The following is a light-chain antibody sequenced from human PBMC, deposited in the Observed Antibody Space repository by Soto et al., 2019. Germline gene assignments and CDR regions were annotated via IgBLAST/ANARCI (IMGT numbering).Light chain of an antibody. CDR3: HQYNNWPPWT. CDR2: GAS. Sequence: EVVVTQSPATLSVSPGERATLSCRASQSVSSNLAWYQQKPGQAPRLLISGASTRATGIPARFGGSGSGTEFTLTISSLQSEDFAVYYCHQYNNWPPWTFGQGTKVEIK. J-gene: IGKJ1*01. V-gene: IGKV3-15*01. CDR1: QSVSSN.